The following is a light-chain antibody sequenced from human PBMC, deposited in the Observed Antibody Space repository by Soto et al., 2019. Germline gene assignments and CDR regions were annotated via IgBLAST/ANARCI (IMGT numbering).Light chain of an antibody. CDR1: SSDVGSYNL. Sequence: QSALTQPASVSGSPGQSITISCTGTSSDVGSYNLVSWYQQHPGKAPKVMIYEGNKRPSGVSNRFSGSKSGNTASLTISGLQAEDEADYYCCSYADSSTFRVFGTGTKLTV. V-gene: IGLV2-23*03. CDR2: EGN. J-gene: IGLJ1*01. CDR3: CSYADSSTFRV.